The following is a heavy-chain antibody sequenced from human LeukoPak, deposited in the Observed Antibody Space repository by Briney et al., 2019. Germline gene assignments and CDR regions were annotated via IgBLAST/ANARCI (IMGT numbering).Heavy chain of an antibody. CDR1: GFTFSSYA. CDR3: AKTLVYAPLYDY. Sequence: HTGASLRLSCAASGFTFSSYAMSWVRQAPGKGLEWVSAISGSGGSTYYADSVKGRFTISRDNSKNTLYLQMNSLRAEDTAVYYCAKTLVYAPLYDYWGQGTLVTVSS. J-gene: IGHJ4*02. CDR2: ISGSGGST. D-gene: IGHD2-8*01. V-gene: IGHV3-23*01.